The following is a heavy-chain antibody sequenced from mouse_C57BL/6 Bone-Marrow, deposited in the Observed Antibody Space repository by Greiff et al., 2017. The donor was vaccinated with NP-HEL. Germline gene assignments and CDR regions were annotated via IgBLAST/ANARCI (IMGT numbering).Heavy chain of an antibody. D-gene: IGHD1-1*01. Sequence: DVKLQESGPGLVKPSQSLSLTCSVTGYSITSGYYWNWIRQFPGNKLEWMGYISYDGSNNYNPSLKNRISITRDKSKNQFFLKLNSVTTEDTATYYCARDIYYYGSSCFDYWGQGTTLTVSS. CDR3: ARDIYYYGSSCFDY. CDR1: GYSITSGYY. J-gene: IGHJ2*01. CDR2: ISYDGSN. V-gene: IGHV3-6*01.